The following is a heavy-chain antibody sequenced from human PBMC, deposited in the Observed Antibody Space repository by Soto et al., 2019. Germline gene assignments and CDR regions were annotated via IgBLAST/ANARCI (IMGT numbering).Heavy chain of an antibody. CDR1: GFTVSSNY. J-gene: IGHJ6*02. V-gene: IGHV3-53*01. CDR2: IYSGGST. Sequence: AWGSLRLSGAASGFTVSSNYMSWVRQAPGKGLEWVSVIYSGGSTYYADSVKGRFTISRDNSKKTLYLQMNSLRAEDTAVYYCARGPSTYGMDVWGQGTTVTVSS. CDR3: ARGPSTYGMDV.